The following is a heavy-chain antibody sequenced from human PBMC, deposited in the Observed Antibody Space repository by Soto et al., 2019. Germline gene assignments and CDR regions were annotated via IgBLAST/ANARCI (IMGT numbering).Heavy chain of an antibody. CDR1: GGSFSVYS. D-gene: IGHD6-13*01. Sequence: QVQLQQWGAGLLKPSETLSLTCAVYGGSFSVYSWSWIRQPPGKGLEWIGGINHSGMTHYNPSLERRVSMSVDSSKNQFALKLNSVTAADTAVYYCARENHPWAAIPVRKLKTTRWFDPWGQGTPVTVSS. CDR3: ARENHPWAAIPVRKLKTTRWFDP. V-gene: IGHV4-34*01. J-gene: IGHJ5*02. CDR2: INHSGMT.